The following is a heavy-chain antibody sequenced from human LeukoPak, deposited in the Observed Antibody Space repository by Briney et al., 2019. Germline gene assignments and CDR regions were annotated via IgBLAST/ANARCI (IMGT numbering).Heavy chain of an antibody. CDR2: IYYTGTT. Sequence: PSETLSLTCTVSGGSISNTNYYWAWIRQPPGRGLEWIGSIYYTGTTFDNPSLKSRVTLSVDASKNQFSLKLSSVTAADTAVYYCARDLGSVSINYWGQGTLVTVSS. V-gene: IGHV4-39*07. CDR3: ARDLGSVSINY. J-gene: IGHJ4*02. CDR1: GGSISNTNYY. D-gene: IGHD2/OR15-2a*01.